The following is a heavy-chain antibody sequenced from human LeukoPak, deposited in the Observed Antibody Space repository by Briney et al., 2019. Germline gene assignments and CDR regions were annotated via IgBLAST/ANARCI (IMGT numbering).Heavy chain of an antibody. D-gene: IGHD3-22*01. CDR3: AKEGKNYYDSSGYSYYFDY. CDR1: GFTFSSYA. CDR2: ISGSGGST. V-gene: IGHV3-23*01. J-gene: IGHJ4*02. Sequence: GGSLRFSCAASGFTFSSYAMSWVRQAPGKGLEWVSAISGSGGSTYYADSVKGRFTISRDNSKNTLYLQMNSLRAEDTAVYYCAKEGKNYYDSSGYSYYFDYWGQGTLVTVSS.